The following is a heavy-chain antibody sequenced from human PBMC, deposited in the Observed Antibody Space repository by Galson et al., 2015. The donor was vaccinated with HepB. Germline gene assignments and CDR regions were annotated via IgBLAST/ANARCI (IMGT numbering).Heavy chain of an antibody. CDR3: ARHRLITTPLGRTWFDP. V-gene: IGHV4-39*01. Sequence: TISGGSISSSSSYWGCIRQPPGKGLEWIGSIYYNWSTDYNPSLKSRVTISVDTSKNHFFLKLSSVTAADTAVFYCARHRLITTPLGRTWFDPWGQGTRVTVSS. D-gene: IGHD1/OR15-1a*01. CDR2: IYYNWST. J-gene: IGHJ5*02. CDR1: GGSISSSSSY.